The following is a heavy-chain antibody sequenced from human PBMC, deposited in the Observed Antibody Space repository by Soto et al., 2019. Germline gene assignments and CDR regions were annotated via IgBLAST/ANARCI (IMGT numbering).Heavy chain of an antibody. Sequence: QVQLQESGPGRVKPSETLSLTCTVSGGSIRSYYWGWIRQPPGKGLEWIGYIYYSGSTNYNPSLTSRVTRSVDTSKNQFSLKLSSVTAADTAVYYCARASGYDPPYDYWGQGTLVTVA. J-gene: IGHJ4*02. V-gene: IGHV4-59*01. CDR3: ARASGYDPPYDY. D-gene: IGHD5-12*01. CDR2: IYYSGST. CDR1: GGSIRSYY.